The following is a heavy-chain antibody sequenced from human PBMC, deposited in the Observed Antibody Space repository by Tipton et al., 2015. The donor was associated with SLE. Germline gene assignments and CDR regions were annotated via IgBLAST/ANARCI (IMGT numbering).Heavy chain of an antibody. V-gene: IGHV4-39*07. Sequence: TLSLTCTVPGGSISSSSYYWGWIRQPPGKGLEWIGSIYYSGSTYYNPSLKSRVTISVDTSKNQFSLKLSSVTAADTAVYYCARGSIAARDAFDIWGQGTMVTVSS. D-gene: IGHD6-6*01. CDR3: ARGSIAARDAFDI. CDR1: GGSISSSSYY. J-gene: IGHJ3*02. CDR2: IYYSGST.